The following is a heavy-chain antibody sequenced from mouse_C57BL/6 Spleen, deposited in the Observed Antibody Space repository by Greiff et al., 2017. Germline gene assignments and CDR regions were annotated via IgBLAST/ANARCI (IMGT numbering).Heavy chain of an antibody. CDR2: IRNKANGYTT. CDR1: GFTFTDYY. V-gene: IGHV7-3*01. CDR3: ARDRGSNYGGDAMDY. Sequence: EVQRVESGGGLVQPGGSLSLSCAASGFTFTDYYMSWVRQPPGKALEWLGFIRNKANGYTTEYSASVKGRFTISRDNSQSILYLQMNALRAEDSATYYCARDRGSNYGGDAMDYWGQGTSVTVSS. J-gene: IGHJ4*01. D-gene: IGHD2-5*01.